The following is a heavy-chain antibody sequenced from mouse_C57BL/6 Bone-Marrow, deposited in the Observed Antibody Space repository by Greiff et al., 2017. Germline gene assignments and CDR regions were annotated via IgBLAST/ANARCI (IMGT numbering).Heavy chain of an antibody. V-gene: IGHV1-80*01. CDR2: IYPGDGDT. CDR1: GYAFSSYW. D-gene: IGHD1-1*01. CDR3: ARHSYGSSSDY. J-gene: IGHJ2*01. Sequence: QVQLQQSGAELVKISCKASGYAFSSYWMNWVKQRPGQGLEWIGQIYPGDGDTNYNGKFKGKATLTADKSSSTAYRQSRSLTSEESAVYFCARHSYGSSSDYWGQGTTLTVSS.